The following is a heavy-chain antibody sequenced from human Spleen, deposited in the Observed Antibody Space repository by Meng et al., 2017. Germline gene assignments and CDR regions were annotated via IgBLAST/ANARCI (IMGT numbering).Heavy chain of an antibody. CDR2: IGIAGDT. J-gene: IGHJ4*02. V-gene: IGHV3-13*01. CDR3: AKGPFNWGSWYVGSRYYFDY. Sequence: GESLKISCAASGFTFSSYKMHWVRQATGKGLEWVSAIGIAGDTYYPGSVKGRFTIPRENAKNYLYLQMNSLRAEDTALSYCAKGPFNWGSWYVGSRYYFDYWGQGTLVTVSS. CDR1: GFTFSSYK. D-gene: IGHD6-13*01.